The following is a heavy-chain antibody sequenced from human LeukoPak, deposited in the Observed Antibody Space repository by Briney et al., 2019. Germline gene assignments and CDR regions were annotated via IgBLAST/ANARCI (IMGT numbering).Heavy chain of an antibody. CDR1: GFTFSSYW. J-gene: IGHJ4*02. D-gene: IGHD3-3*01. Sequence: SGGSLRLSCAASGFTFSSYWMTWVRQAPGKELEWVANIERDGSEKNYVDSVKGRFTISRDNAKNSLYLQMNSLRAEDTAVYYCARGQSGFDFWGQGTLVTVSS. V-gene: IGHV3-7*05. CDR2: IERDGSEK. CDR3: ARGQSGFDF.